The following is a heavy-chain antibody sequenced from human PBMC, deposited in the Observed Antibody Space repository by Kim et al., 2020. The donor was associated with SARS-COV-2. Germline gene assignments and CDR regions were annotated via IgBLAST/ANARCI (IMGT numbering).Heavy chain of an antibody. D-gene: IGHD3-22*01. J-gene: IGHJ4*02. CDR2: NT. CDR3: ARDSSGYYGY. Sequence: NTKSTQKVQGRVPITRDTSASTAYMELSSLRSEETAVYYCARDSSGYYGYWGQGTLVTVSS. V-gene: IGHV1-3*01.